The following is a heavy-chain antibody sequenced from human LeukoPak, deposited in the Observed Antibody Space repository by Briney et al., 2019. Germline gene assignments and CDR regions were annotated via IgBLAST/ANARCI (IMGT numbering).Heavy chain of an antibody. D-gene: IGHD6-19*01. V-gene: IGHV3-21*04. J-gene: IGHJ4*02. Sequence: GGSLRLSCAASGFTFSNYNIYWVRQAPGKGLEWVSSITSSSRYIYYADSVKGRFTISRDNAKNSLYLQVNSLRVEDTAVYFCVSQRDHRVAVAGSFDNWGQGTLISVSP. CDR3: VSQRDHRVAVAGSFDN. CDR1: GFTFSNYN. CDR2: ITSSSRYI.